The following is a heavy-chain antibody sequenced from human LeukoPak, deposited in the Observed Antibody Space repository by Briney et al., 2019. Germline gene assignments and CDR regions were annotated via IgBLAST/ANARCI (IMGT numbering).Heavy chain of an antibody. J-gene: IGHJ4*02. Sequence: KASETLSLTCAVCGGSFSGYYWSWIRQPPGKGLEWIGEINHSGSTNYNPSLKSRVTISVDTSKNQFSLKLSSVTAADTAVYYCARRRGYYFDYWGQGTLVTVSS. CDR3: ARRRGYYFDY. D-gene: IGHD3-22*01. CDR1: GGSFSGYY. V-gene: IGHV4-34*01. CDR2: INHSGST.